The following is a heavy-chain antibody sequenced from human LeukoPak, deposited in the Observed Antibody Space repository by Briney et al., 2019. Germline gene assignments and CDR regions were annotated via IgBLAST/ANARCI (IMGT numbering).Heavy chain of an antibody. CDR1: GFTFSSYA. CDR3: ANIPRGSRMNYYDSSGYDVYGY. Sequence: PGGSLRLSCAASGFTFSSYAMSWVRQAPGKGLEWVSAISGSGGSTYYADSVKGRFTISRDNSKNTLYLQMNSLRAEDTAVYYCANIPRGSRMNYYDSSGYDVYGYWGQGTLVTVSS. J-gene: IGHJ4*02. V-gene: IGHV3-23*01. D-gene: IGHD3-22*01. CDR2: ISGSGGST.